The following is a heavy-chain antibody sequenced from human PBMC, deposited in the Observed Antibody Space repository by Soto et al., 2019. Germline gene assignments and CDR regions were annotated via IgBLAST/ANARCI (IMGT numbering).Heavy chain of an antibody. Sequence: PSETLSLTCTVSGGSISSGGYYWSWIRQHPGKGLEWIGYICYSGSTYYNPSLKSRVTISVDTSKNQFSLKLSSVTAADTAVYYCARANSWTPRYYYYGMDVWGQGTTVTVSS. CDR1: GGSISSGGYY. CDR2: ICYSGST. V-gene: IGHV4-31*03. CDR3: ARANSWTPRYYYYGMDV. J-gene: IGHJ6*02. D-gene: IGHD3-3*01.